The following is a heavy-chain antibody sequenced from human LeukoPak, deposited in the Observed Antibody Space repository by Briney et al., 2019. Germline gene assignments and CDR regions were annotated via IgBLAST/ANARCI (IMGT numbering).Heavy chain of an antibody. CDR3: ARGGRGYSYGYDY. CDR1: GYSFSNYW. CDR2: IYPGDSDT. J-gene: IGHJ4*02. V-gene: IGHV5-51*01. Sequence: GESLKISCKGSGYSFSNYWIGWVRQMPGKGLERMGIIYPGDSDTRYSPSFQGQVTISADKSISTAYLQWSSLKASDTAMYYCARGGRGYSYGYDYWGQGTLVTVSS. D-gene: IGHD5-18*01.